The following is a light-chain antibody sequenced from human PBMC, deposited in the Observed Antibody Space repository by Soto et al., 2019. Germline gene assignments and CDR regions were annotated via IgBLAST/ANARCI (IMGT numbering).Light chain of an antibody. CDR1: SSNIGGGYD. CDR2: DNT. CDR3: QSFDYRLSASYV. J-gene: IGLJ1*01. V-gene: IGLV1-40*01. Sequence: QSVLTQPPSLSGAPGQRVTISCTGSSSNIGGGYDVYWYQHLPGRAPKLLIYDNTNRPSGVPDRFSASKSGTSASLAITGLQTEDEADYYCQSFDYRLSASYVFGSGTRSPS.